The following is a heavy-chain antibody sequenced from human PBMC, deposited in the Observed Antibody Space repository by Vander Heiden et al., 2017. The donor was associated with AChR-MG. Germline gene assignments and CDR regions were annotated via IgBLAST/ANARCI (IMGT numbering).Heavy chain of an antibody. V-gene: IGHV3-30*02. Sequence: QVQLVESGGGVVQPGGSLRLSCAASGFTSSSSGMHSVRQAPGKGLDGVAFIRDDGSNKYYADSVKGRFTISRDNSKNTLYLQMNSLRAEDTAVYYCAKDRSVGFLRTTHNLHDAFDIWGQGTMVTVSS. CDR3: AKDRSVGFLRTTHNLHDAFDI. D-gene: IGHD1-20*01. CDR1: GFTSSSSG. J-gene: IGHJ3*02. CDR2: IRDDGSNK.